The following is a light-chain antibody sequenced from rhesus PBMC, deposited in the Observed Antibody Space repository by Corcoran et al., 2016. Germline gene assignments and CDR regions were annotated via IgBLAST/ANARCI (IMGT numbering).Light chain of an antibody. CDR1: QSVSSY. CDR2: GAS. V-gene: IGKV3-31*02. Sequence: EIVMTQSPATLSLSPGETATISCRTSQSVSSYLAWYQQKPGHAPRLLIYGASSRATGIPDRFRGSGSGTDVTLTISSLEPEDFAVYYCQETSNLFTFGPGTKLDIK. CDR3: QETSNLFT. J-gene: IGKJ3*01.